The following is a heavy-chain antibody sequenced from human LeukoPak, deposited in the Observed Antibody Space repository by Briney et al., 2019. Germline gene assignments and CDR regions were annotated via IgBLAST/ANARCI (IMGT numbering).Heavy chain of an antibody. CDR2: IYTSGST. J-gene: IGHJ4*02. CDR1: GGSISSYY. Sequence: SETLSLTCTVSGGSISSYYWSWIRQPAGKGLEWIGRIYTSGSTNYNPPLKSRVTMSVDTSKNQFSLKLSSVTAADTAVYYCAREKGYCSSASCLEEIDYWGQGTLVTVSS. D-gene: IGHD2-2*01. CDR3: AREKGYCSSASCLEEIDY. V-gene: IGHV4-4*07.